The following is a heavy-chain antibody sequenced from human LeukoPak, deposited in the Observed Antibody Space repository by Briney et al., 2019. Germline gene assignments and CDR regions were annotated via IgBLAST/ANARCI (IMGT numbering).Heavy chain of an antibody. CDR3: ARLDSGGFFY. D-gene: IGHD3-3*01. CDR1: GGSISSGGYY. Sequence: PSQTLSLTCTVSGGSISSGGYYWSWIRQHPGKGLEWIGYIYYSGSTYYNPSLKSRVTISVDTSKNQFSLKLSSVTAADTTVYYCARLDSGGFFYWGQGTLVTVSS. J-gene: IGHJ4*02. V-gene: IGHV4-31*03. CDR2: IYYSGST.